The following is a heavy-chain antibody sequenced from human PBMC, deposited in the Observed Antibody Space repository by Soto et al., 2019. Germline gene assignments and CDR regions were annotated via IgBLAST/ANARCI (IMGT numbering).Heavy chain of an antibody. D-gene: IGHD6-13*01. Sequence: GASVKVSCKASGYTFTSYAMHWVRQAPGQRLEWMGWINAGNGNTKYSQNFQGRVTITRDTSASTAYMELSSLRSEDTAVYYCARDSTGYSSSWLYYSYYYGMDVWGQGTTVTVSS. CDR3: ARDSTGYSSSWLYYSYYYGMDV. CDR1: GYTFTSYA. J-gene: IGHJ6*02. CDR2: INAGNGNT. V-gene: IGHV1-3*01.